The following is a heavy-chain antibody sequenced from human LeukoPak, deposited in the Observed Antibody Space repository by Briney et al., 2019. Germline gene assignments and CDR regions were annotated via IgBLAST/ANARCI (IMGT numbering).Heavy chain of an antibody. CDR1: GGTFSSYA. CDR3: ERGYCSSTSCYLFDY. J-gene: IGHJ4*02. CDR2: IIPIFGTA. Sequence: SVKVSCKASGGTFSSYAISWVRQAPGQGLEWMGGIIPIFGTANYAQKFQGRVTITADESTSTAYMELSSLRSEDTAVYYCERGYCSSTSCYLFDYWGQGTLVTVSS. D-gene: IGHD2-2*01. V-gene: IGHV1-69*01.